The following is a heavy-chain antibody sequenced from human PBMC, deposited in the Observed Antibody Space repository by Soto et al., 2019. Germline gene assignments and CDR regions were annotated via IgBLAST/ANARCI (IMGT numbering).Heavy chain of an antibody. D-gene: IGHD3-22*01. J-gene: IGHJ4*02. Sequence: NPSDPLSLTSTVSGVSLCGFYCSWIRQTPGQGLKWIGYFSSRGKPHHNPSLKSRVTISEDMSKNQFYLKLSSVTAAYTAVYYCAREYNYDSSGIGFDSWGQGTLVTVS. CDR3: AREYNYDSSGIGFDS. CDR1: GVSLCGFY. CDR2: FSSRGKP. V-gene: IGHV4-59*01.